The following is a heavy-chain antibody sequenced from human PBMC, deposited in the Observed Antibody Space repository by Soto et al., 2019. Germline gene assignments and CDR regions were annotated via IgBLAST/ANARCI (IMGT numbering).Heavy chain of an antibody. V-gene: IGHV3-7*01. D-gene: IGHD6-19*01. CDR3: ARDQVAVADDAFDI. CDR1: GFTLYRYW. J-gene: IGHJ3*02. Sequence: VALRLSCAAAGFTLYRYWMTWVRQAPGKGLEWVANIKQDGSEKYYVDSVKGRFTISRDNAKNSLYLQMNSLRAEDTAVYYCARDQVAVADDAFDIWGQGTMVTVSS. CDR2: IKQDGSEK.